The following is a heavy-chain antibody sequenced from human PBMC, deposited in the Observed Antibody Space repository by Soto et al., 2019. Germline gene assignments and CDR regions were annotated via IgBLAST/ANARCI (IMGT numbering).Heavy chain of an antibody. D-gene: IGHD6-13*01. Sequence: ASVKVSCKASGYTFTGYYMHWVRQAPGQGLEWMGWINPNSGGTNYAQKFQGWVTMTRDTSISTAYMELSRLRSDDTAVYYCARDVLAWREGSWYYYNDGMDVWGQGTTVTVSS. CDR2: INPNSGGT. V-gene: IGHV1-2*04. CDR1: GYTFTGYY. CDR3: ARDVLAWREGSWYYYNDGMDV. J-gene: IGHJ6*02.